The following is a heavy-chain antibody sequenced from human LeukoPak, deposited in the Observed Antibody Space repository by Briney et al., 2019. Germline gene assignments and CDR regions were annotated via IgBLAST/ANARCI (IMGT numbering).Heavy chain of an antibody. J-gene: IGHJ6*03. CDR2: IYSGGNT. Sequence: GGSLRLSCAASGLTVSSNCMSWVRQAPGKGLEWVSFIYSGGNTYYADSVKGRFTISRDNSKNTLYLQMNSLRAEDTAVYYCARETSQKGAHYMDVWGKGTTVTISS. V-gene: IGHV3-53*05. D-gene: IGHD3-16*01. CDR1: GLTVSSNC. CDR3: ARETSQKGAHYMDV.